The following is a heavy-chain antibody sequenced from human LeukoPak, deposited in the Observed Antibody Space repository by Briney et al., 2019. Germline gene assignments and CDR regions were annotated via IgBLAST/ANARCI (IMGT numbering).Heavy chain of an antibody. CDR3: ARGPMYYYDSSGYYGTDYFDY. D-gene: IGHD3-22*01. CDR1: GFTFDDYG. CDR2: INWNGGST. V-gene: IGHV3-20*04. Sequence: PGGSLRLSCAASGFTFDDYGISWVRQAPGKGLEWVSGINWNGGSTGYADSVKGRLTISRDNAKNSLYLQMNSLRAEDTALYYCARGPMYYYDSSGYYGTDYFDYWGQGTLVTVSS. J-gene: IGHJ4*02.